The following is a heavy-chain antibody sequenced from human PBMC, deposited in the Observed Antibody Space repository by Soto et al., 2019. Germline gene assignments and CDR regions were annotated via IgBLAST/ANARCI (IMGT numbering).Heavy chain of an antibody. V-gene: IGHV4-59*01. Sequence: QVQLQESGPGLVKPSETLSLTCTVSGGSISSYYWRWIRQPPGKGLECIGYIYYSGSTNYNPSRRSRVAISVDTSKSQFALKLSSVTAADTAMYYCARRYGASFDYWGQGTLVTVSS. D-gene: IGHD4-17*01. CDR2: IYYSGST. CDR1: GGSISSYY. CDR3: ARRYGASFDY. J-gene: IGHJ4*02.